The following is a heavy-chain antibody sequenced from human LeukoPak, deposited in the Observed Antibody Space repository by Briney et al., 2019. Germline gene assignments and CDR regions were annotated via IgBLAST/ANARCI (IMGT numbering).Heavy chain of an antibody. V-gene: IGHV1-18*01. Sequence: ASVKVSCKASGYTFTSFGITWVRQAPGQGLEWVGWISAYNGNTNYAQKLKGRVTMTTDTSTSTAYMELRSLRSDDTAVYYCARARATDSNWYGLYWGQGTLVTVSS. CDR1: GYTFTSFG. D-gene: IGHD6-13*01. J-gene: IGHJ4*02. CDR3: ARARATDSNWYGLY. CDR2: ISAYNGNT.